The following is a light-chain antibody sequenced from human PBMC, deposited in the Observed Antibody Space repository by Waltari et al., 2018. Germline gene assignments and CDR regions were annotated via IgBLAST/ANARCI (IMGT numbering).Light chain of an antibody. CDR1: ESISTW. V-gene: IGKV1-5*03. J-gene: IGKJ2*01. CDR2: KAS. CDR3: QQYSNYYT. Sequence: DIQMTQSPSTLSASVGDTVTFTCRASESISTWLAWYQQRPGKAPKPLIYKASYLETGVPSRFSGSGSGTEFILTISSLRPDDSATYYCQQYSNYYTFGQGTKLEIK.